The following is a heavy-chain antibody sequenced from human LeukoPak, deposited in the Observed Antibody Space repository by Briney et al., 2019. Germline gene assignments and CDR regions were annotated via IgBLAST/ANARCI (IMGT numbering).Heavy chain of an antibody. D-gene: IGHD6-13*01. Sequence: GGSLRLSCAASGFTFSSYAMSWVRQAPGKGLEWVSSISSSSSYIYYTDSVKGRFTISRDNSKNTVYLQMNSLRAEDTAVYYCAKEMLGYSSSSLDYWGQGTLVTVSS. J-gene: IGHJ4*02. CDR2: ISSSSSYI. V-gene: IGHV3-21*04. CDR3: AKEMLGYSSSSLDY. CDR1: GFTFSSYA.